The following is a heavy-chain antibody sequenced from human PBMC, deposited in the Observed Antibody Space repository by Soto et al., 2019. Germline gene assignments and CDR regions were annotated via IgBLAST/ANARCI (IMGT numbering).Heavy chain of an antibody. CDR2: IDPSGSYS. V-gene: IGHV5-10-1*01. Sequence: PGESLKISCKASGYTFTNYWINWVRQMPGKGLEWMGRIDPSGSYSSYNPSFQGHVTISTDKSINTAYVQWSSLKASDTAVYYCARLWTSTTPRDYWGQGTPVTVSS. J-gene: IGHJ4*02. CDR1: GYTFTNYW. CDR3: ARLWTSTTPRDY. D-gene: IGHD3-3*01.